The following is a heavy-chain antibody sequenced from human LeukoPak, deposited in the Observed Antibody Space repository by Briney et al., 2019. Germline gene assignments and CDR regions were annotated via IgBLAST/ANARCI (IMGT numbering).Heavy chain of an antibody. Sequence: SETLSLTCTVSGGSISSSSYYWGWIRQPPGKGLEWIGSIYYSGSTYYNPSLKSRVTISVDTSKNQFSLKLSSVTAAGTAVYYCARSGYSSGWYDLYLAYYYYGMDVWGQGTTVTVSS. V-gene: IGHV4-39*01. CDR3: ARSGYSSGWYDLYLAYYYYGMDV. CDR2: IYYSGST. D-gene: IGHD6-19*01. CDR1: GGSISSSSYY. J-gene: IGHJ6*02.